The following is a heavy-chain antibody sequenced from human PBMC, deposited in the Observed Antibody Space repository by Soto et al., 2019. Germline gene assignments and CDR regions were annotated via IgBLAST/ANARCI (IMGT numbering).Heavy chain of an antibody. J-gene: IGHJ6*02. CDR1: GYSFTSYW. D-gene: IGHD3-10*01. CDR2: IDPSDSYT. Sequence: PGESLKISCKGSGYSFTSYWISWVRQMPGKGLEWMGRIDPSDSYTNYSPSFQGHVTISADKSISTADLQWSSLKASDTAMYYCASLLWFGEMSEGMDVWGQGTTVTVSS. V-gene: IGHV5-10-1*01. CDR3: ASLLWFGEMSEGMDV.